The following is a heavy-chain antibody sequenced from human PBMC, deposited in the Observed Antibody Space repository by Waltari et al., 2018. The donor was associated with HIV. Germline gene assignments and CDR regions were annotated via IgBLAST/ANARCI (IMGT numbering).Heavy chain of an antibody. V-gene: IGHV3-11*01. CDR2: MSSSGRSI. CDR3: ARNYDFWSGLPGY. Sequence: QVQLVESGGGLVKPGGSLRLSCAASGFNLNDHYMSWIRQAPGKGLEWVSFMSSSGRSIYYADSVKGRFTISRDNAKNSLYLQMTSLRAEDTAVYYCARNYDFWSGLPGYWGQGTLVTVSS. CDR1: GFNLNDHY. D-gene: IGHD3-3*01. J-gene: IGHJ4*02.